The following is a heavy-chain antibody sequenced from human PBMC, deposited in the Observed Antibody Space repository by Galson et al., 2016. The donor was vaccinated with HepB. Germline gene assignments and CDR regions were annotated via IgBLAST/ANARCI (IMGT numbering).Heavy chain of an antibody. CDR3: AREGVCSDGSCYSGFDY. Sequence: SVKVSCKASGYSFTSDGISWVRQAPGQGLEWMGWISPYNGNSSYAQKFQGRVTMTTDTSTNTAYMALRSLRSDDTAVYYCAREGVCSDGSCYSGFDYWGQGTPVTVSS. D-gene: IGHD2-15*01. CDR1: GYSFTSDG. V-gene: IGHV1-18*04. J-gene: IGHJ4*02. CDR2: ISPYNGNS.